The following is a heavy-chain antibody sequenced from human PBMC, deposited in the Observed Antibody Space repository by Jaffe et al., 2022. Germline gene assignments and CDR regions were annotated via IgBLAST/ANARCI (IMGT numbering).Heavy chain of an antibody. CDR3: ASSQPYYYDSSGYLAEFDY. CDR2: INPSGGST. J-gene: IGHJ4*02. Sequence: QVQLVQSGAEVKKPGASVKVSCKASGYTFTSYYMHWVRQAPGQGLEWMGIINPSGGSTSYAQKFQGRVTMTRDTSTSTVYMELSSLRSEDTAVYYCASSQPYYYDSSGYLAEFDYWGQGTLVTVSS. V-gene: IGHV1-46*01. D-gene: IGHD3-22*01. CDR1: GYTFTSYY.